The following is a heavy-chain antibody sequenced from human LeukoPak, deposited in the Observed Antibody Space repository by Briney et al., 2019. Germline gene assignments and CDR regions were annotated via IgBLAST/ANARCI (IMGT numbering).Heavy chain of an antibody. CDR3: ARETIFGVVPKGWFDP. J-gene: IGHJ5*02. CDR1: GYTFTSYY. D-gene: IGHD3-3*01. V-gene: IGHV1-46*01. CDR2: INPSGGST. Sequence: ASVKVSCKASGYTFTSYYMHWVRQAPGQGLEWMGIINPSGGSTSYAQKFQGRVTMTRDTSRSTVYMELSSLRSEDTAVYYCARETIFGVVPKGWFDPWGQGTLVTVSS.